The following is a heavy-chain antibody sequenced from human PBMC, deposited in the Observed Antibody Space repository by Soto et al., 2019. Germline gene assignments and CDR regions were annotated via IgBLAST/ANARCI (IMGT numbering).Heavy chain of an antibody. Sequence: SGPTLVNPTQTLTLTCSFSGFSLSTSGRGVGWIRQPPGKAPEWLALIYWNDDERYSPSLKNRLTITKDTSKNQVVLTMTNMDPVDTATYYCAHRGYGNYPRDNWFDPWGQGILVTVSS. J-gene: IGHJ5*02. D-gene: IGHD4-17*01. CDR3: AHRGYGNYPRDNWFDP. CDR1: GFSLSTSGRG. CDR2: IYWNDDE. V-gene: IGHV2-5*01.